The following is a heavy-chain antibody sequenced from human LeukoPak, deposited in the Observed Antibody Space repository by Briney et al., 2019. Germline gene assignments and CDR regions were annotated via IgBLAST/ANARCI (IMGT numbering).Heavy chain of an antibody. J-gene: IGHJ4*02. D-gene: IGHD2-15*01. V-gene: IGHV3-23*01. CDR2: ISDRGDLT. CDR1: GFAFPILA. CDR3: AKDARRTDGWYFFDH. Sequence: GGSLRLSCAASGFAFPILAMGWVRHAPGRGLEGVLVISDRGDLTYYADSVKDRFTISRDNSKNTLYLQMNSLRAEDTAVYYCAKDARRTDGWYFFDHWGQGTLVTVSS.